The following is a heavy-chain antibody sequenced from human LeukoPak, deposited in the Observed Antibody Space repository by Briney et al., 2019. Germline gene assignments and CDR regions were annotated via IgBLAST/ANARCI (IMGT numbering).Heavy chain of an antibody. D-gene: IGHD2-2*01. CDR3: ARGDEVQHASWFDP. CDR1: GGSISSGGYY. Sequence: SETLSLTCTVSGGSISSGGYYWSWIRQPPGKGLEWIGYIYHSGSTYYNPSLKSRVTISVDRSKNQFSLKLSSVTAADTAVYYCARGDEVQHASWFDPWGQGTLVTVSS. J-gene: IGHJ5*02. V-gene: IGHV4-30-2*01. CDR2: IYHSGST.